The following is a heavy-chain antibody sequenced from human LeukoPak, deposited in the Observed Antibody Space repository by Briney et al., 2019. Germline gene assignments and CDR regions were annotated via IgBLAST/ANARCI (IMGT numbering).Heavy chain of an antibody. D-gene: IGHD4-11*01. V-gene: IGHV3-48*03. Sequence: QPGGSLRRSCSASGFSCSSYEMNWVRQAPGKGLEWISYITGSSDGKYYADSVKGRFTSSRDNAKNSLFLQMNSLTADDTAVYYCARERTTIMSGTAIGGYWGQGTLVTVSS. J-gene: IGHJ4*02. CDR3: ARERTTIMSGTAIGGY. CDR1: GFSCSSYE. CDR2: ITGSSDGK.